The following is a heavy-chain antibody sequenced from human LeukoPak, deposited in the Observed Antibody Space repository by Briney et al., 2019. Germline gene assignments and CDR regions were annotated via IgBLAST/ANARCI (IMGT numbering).Heavy chain of an antibody. V-gene: IGHV1-2*02. D-gene: IGHD1-26*01. CDR2: INPNSGGT. J-gene: IGHJ6*02. Sequence: ASVKVSCKASGYTFTGYYMHWVRQAPGQGLEWMGWINPNSGGTNYAQKFQGRVTMTRDTSISTAYMELSRLRSDDTAVYYCAREDGSYPYYYYGMDVCGQGTTVTVSS. CDR3: AREDGSYPYYYYGMDV. CDR1: GYTFTGYY.